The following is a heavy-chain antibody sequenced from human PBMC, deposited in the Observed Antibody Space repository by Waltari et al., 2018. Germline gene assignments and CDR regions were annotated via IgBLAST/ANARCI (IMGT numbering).Heavy chain of an antibody. D-gene: IGHD5-12*01. CDR1: GYTLTDLS. Sequence: QVQLVQSGAEVKKPGASVKVSCKVSGYTLTDLSMHWMRPAPGKGLEWMGGCDPEDGETIYAQKFQGRVTMTEDTSTDTAYMELSSLRSEDTAVYYCATVTDIVATCFDYWGQGTLVTVSS. CDR2: CDPEDGET. CDR3: ATVTDIVATCFDY. J-gene: IGHJ4*02. V-gene: IGHV1-24*01.